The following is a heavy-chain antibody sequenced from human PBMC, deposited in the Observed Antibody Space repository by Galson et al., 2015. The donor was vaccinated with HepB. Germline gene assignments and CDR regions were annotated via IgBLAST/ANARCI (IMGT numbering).Heavy chain of an antibody. CDR1: GGSISSYY. Sequence: LSLTCTVSGGSISSYYWSWIRQPPGKGLEWIGYIYYSGSTNYNPSLKSRVTISVDTSKNQFSLKLSSVTAADTAVYYCARGMYSGSYPLGYWGQGTLVTVSS. D-gene: IGHD1-26*01. CDR3: ARGMYSGSYPLGY. V-gene: IGHV4-59*01. CDR2: IYYSGST. J-gene: IGHJ4*02.